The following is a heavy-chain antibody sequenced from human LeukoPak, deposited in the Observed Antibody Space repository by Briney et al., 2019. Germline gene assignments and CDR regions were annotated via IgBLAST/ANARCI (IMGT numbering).Heavy chain of an antibody. CDR2: LSNSGNT. J-gene: IGHJ5*02. CDR1: GGSLSSRSHY. Sequence: SETLSLTCTVSGGSLSSRSHYWGWIRQPPGQGLEWIGSLSNSGNTYYNPSLKSRVTISVDTSKNEFSLKLSSVTAADTAVYYCARLEVAAAEGFDPWGQGTLVTVSS. D-gene: IGHD6-13*01. CDR3: ARLEVAAAEGFDP. V-gene: IGHV4-39*01.